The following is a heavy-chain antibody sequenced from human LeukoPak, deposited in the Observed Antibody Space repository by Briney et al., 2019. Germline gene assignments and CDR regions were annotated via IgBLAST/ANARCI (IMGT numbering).Heavy chain of an antibody. Sequence: PSETLSLTCTVSGGSISSYHWIWIRQPPGKGLEWIGYIYYSGNTYYNPSLKSRVTISVDTSKNQFSLKVNSVTAADTAVYYCARTKPLDPFDFWGQGTLVTVSS. J-gene: IGHJ3*01. CDR3: ARTKPLDPFDF. CDR2: IYYSGNT. CDR1: GGSISSYH. V-gene: IGHV4-59*01.